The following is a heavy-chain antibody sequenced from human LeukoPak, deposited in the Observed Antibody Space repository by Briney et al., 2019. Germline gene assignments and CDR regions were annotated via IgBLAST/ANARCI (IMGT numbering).Heavy chain of an antibody. V-gene: IGHV4-59*01. CDR1: GGSISSYY. J-gene: IGHJ5*02. D-gene: IGHD3-10*01. Sequence: SETLSLTCTVSGGSISSYYWSWIRQPPGKGLERIGYIYYSGSTNYKPSLKSRVTISVDTSKNQFSLKLSSVTAADTAVYYCARGGYYGSGNDFRFDPWGQGTLVTVSS. CDR2: IYYSGST. CDR3: ARGGYYGSGNDFRFDP.